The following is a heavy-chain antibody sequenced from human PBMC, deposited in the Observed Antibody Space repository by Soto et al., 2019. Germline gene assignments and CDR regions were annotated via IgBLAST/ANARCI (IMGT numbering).Heavy chain of an antibody. V-gene: IGHV4-61*01. CDR1: GGSVSSGNYY. Sequence: KASETLSLTCIVSGGSVSSGNYYWNWIRQPPGKGPEWIGYIYSSGSTKYSPSLKSRVTISVDTSKKQFSLNLRSVIAADTAVYYCARSYDSSGYYYYAMDVWGQGTTVTVSS. CDR2: IYSSGST. J-gene: IGHJ6*02. D-gene: IGHD3-22*01. CDR3: ARSYDSSGYYYYAMDV.